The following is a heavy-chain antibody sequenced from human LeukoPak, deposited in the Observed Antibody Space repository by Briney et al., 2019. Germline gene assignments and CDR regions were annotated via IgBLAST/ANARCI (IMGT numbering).Heavy chain of an antibody. Sequence: GASVKVSCKASGYSFTGYYMHWVRQAPGQGLEWMGWINPNNGDRNYAQKFQDRVTMTRDTSISTAYMELSRLTSDDTAVYYCARSFSFYYGMDVWGQGTTVTVSS. CDR1: GYSFTGYY. J-gene: IGHJ6*02. CDR2: INPNNGDR. CDR3: ARSFSFYYGMDV. V-gene: IGHV1-2*02. D-gene: IGHD2-2*01.